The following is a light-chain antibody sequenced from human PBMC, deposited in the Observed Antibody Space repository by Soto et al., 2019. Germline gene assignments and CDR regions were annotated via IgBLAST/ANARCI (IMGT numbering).Light chain of an antibody. CDR2: GAS. J-gene: IGKJ4*01. CDR1: QSVSSTY. CDR3: QHYGSLVLT. Sequence: EIVLTQSPSTLSLSPGERATLSCRASQSVSSTYLAWYQQKTGQAPRLLIYGASSRATGIPDRFSGSGSGTDFTLTISRLQPEDFAVYYCQHYGSLVLTFGGGTKVEIK. V-gene: IGKV3-20*01.